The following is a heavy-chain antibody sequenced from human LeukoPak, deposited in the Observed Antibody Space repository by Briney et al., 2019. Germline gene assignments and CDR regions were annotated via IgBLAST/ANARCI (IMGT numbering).Heavy chain of an antibody. CDR1: GFTFSSYW. Sequence: GGSLRLSCAASGFTFSSYWMHWVRQAPGKGLVWVSRINSDGSSTIYADSVKGRFTISRDNAKNTPYLQMNSLRAEDPAVYYGVRDYASLRPLDYWGQGNLVTVSS. CDR2: INSDGSST. D-gene: IGHD2-2*01. V-gene: IGHV3-74*01. J-gene: IGHJ4*02. CDR3: VRDYASLRPLDY.